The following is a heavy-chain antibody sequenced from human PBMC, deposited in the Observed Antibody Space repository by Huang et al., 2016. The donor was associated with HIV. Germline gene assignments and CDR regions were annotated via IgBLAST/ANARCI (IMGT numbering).Heavy chain of an antibody. V-gene: IGHV5-51*01. J-gene: IGHJ3*02. CDR3: ARQGVGDFVVEPTGLGAFDI. D-gene: IGHD2-2*01. Sequence: EVQLVQSGAVVKKPGESLKISCKGSGYTFNGDWIGGGRQMPGKCLEWMGIIYPGDSDTTYSPSFQGQGTISADKSISTAYLQWSGLKASDTAMYYCARQGVGDFVVEPTGLGAFDIWGQGAMVTVSS. CDR1: GYTFNGDW. CDR2: IYPGDSDT.